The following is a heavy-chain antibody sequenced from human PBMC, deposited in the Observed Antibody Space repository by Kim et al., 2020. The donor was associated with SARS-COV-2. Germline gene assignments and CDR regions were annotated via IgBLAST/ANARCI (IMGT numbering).Heavy chain of an antibody. CDR1: GFTFSSYA. Sequence: GGSLRLSCAASGFTFSSYAMSWVRQAPGKGLEWVSVIYSGGSSTYYADSVKVRFTISRDNSKNTLYLKMNSLRAEDTAVYYCAKDQSSGWFFSLYCMDV. D-gene: IGHD6-19*01. V-gene: IGHV3-23*03. CDR3: AKDQSSGWFFSLYCMDV. CDR2: IYSGGSST. J-gene: IGHJ6*01.